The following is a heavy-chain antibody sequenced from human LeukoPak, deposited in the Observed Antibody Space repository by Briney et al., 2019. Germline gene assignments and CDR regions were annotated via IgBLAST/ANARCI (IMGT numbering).Heavy chain of an antibody. J-gene: IGHJ5*02. V-gene: IGHV1-69*05. CDR1: GGTFSSYA. D-gene: IGHD6-13*01. CDR3: ACRNYSSSWYYNWFDP. Sequence: SVKISCKASGGTFSSYAISWVRQAPGQGLEWMGGIIPIFGTANYAQKFQGRVTITTDESTSTAYMELSSLRSEDTAVYYCACRNYSSSWYYNWFDPWGQGTLVTVSS. CDR2: IIPIFGTA.